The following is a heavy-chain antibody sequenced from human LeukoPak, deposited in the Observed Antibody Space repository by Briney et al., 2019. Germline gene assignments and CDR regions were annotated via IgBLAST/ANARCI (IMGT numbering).Heavy chain of an antibody. CDR2: INYSGGT. CDR3: ARFPVGATIWLDY. D-gene: IGHD1-26*01. J-gene: IGHJ4*02. CDR1: GWSFSGYY. V-gene: IGHV4-34*01. Sequence: PSETLPLTCAVYGWSFSGYYWSWIRQPPGKGLEWIGEINYSGGTNYNTSLKSRVTRSVDTSKNQFSVKLSSGTAAGTAVYYCARFPVGATIWLDYWGQASLVGVSS.